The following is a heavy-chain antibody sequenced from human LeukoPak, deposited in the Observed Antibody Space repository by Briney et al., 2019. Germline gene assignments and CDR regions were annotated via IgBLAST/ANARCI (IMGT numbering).Heavy chain of an antibody. J-gene: IGHJ4*02. CDR3: AKDPGIAAGRGYFFDY. D-gene: IGHD6-13*01. Sequence: GGSLRLSCAASGFTFSSYAMSWVRQAPGKGLEWVSAISGSGGSTYYADSVKGRFTISRDNSKNTLYLQMNSLRADDTAVYYCAKDPGIAAGRGYFFDYWGQETLVTVSS. CDR1: GFTFSSYA. CDR2: ISGSGGST. V-gene: IGHV3-23*01.